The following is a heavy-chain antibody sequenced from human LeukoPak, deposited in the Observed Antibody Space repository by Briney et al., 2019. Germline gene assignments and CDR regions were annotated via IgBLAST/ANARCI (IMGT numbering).Heavy chain of an antibody. CDR3: ARGSPMLRGRPFDY. Sequence: GGSLRLSCAASGFTFSSSAMSWVRQAPGKGLEWVSSISGSGSGGSTYYADSVKGRFTISRDNSKNTLYLQMNSLRAEDTAVYYCARGSPMLRGRPFDYWGQGTLVTVSS. D-gene: IGHD3-10*01. V-gene: IGHV3-23*01. CDR1: GFTFSSSA. CDR2: ISGSGSGGST. J-gene: IGHJ4*02.